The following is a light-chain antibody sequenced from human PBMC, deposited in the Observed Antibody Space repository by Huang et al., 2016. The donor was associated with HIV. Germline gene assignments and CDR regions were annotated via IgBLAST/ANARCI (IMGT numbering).Light chain of an antibody. CDR3: QQYNNWPLT. J-gene: IGKJ5*01. Sequence: EVVMTQSPATLSVSPGERATRSCRASQSIGGNLVWYQQKPGQAPRPLIFASSTRATGSPARFGGSGSWTEFTLTISSLQSEDSAVYYCQQYNNWPLTFGQGTRLEIK. CDR1: QSIGGN. V-gene: IGKV3-15*01. CDR2: ASS.